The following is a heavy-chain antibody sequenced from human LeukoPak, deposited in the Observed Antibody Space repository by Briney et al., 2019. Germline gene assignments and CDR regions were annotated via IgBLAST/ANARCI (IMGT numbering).Heavy chain of an antibody. V-gene: IGHV1-46*01. Sequence: ASVKVSCKASGYTFTSYYIHWVRQAPGQGLEWMGIINPSGGDTGYAQRFQGRVTMTRDTSTSTVYMELSSLRSEDTAVYYCATGGYSGYDSSFDYWGQGTLVTVSS. J-gene: IGHJ4*02. CDR2: INPSGGDT. CDR1: GYTFTSYY. D-gene: IGHD5-12*01. CDR3: ATGGYSGYDSSFDY.